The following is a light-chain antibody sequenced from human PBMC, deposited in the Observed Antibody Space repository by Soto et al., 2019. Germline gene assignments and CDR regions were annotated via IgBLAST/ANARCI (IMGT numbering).Light chain of an antibody. J-gene: IGKJ2*01. CDR2: AAS. Sequence: DIQMTQSPSSLSASVGDRVTITCRASQTIDSNLNWYQQKPGKAPNLLISAASSLQSGVPSSFSGSRAGTDTTLTISSLQPEDSATYYCQQSYNIPTFGQGTKLEIK. CDR1: QTIDSN. CDR3: QQSYNIPT. V-gene: IGKV1-39*01.